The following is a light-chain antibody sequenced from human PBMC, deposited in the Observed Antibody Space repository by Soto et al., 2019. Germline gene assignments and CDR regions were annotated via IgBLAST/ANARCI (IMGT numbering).Light chain of an antibody. J-gene: IGKJ2*01. CDR3: QQYNSWRLYT. CDR1: QNVGSN. CDR2: GAS. V-gene: IGKV3-15*01. Sequence: EQGMTHSPATLSVSPGETAALSFRTSQNVGSNLTWYQQKPGQAPRLLIYGASTRASGIPARFSGSGSGTEFNLTISSLQSEEFAVYYCQQYNSWRLYTFDQGTKVDIK.